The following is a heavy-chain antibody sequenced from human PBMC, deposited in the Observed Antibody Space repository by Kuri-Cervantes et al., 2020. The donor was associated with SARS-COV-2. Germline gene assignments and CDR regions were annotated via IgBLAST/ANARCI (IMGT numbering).Heavy chain of an antibody. CDR3: AREEGGYSYGLDY. CDR1: DASITSGYY. CDR2: MYYSGTT. V-gene: IGHV4-38-2*02. J-gene: IGHJ4*02. D-gene: IGHD5-18*01. Sequence: SETLSLTCSVSDASITSGYYWGWIRQPPGKGLEWIGYMYYSGTTYYSPSIKSRLTISVDTSKNRFSLELTSVTAADTAVYYCAREEGGYSYGLDYWGQGTLVTVSS.